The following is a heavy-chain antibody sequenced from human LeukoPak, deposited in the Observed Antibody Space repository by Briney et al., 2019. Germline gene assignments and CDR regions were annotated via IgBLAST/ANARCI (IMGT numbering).Heavy chain of an antibody. V-gene: IGHV4-61*02. Sequence: SETLSLTCTVSGGSISSSSYYWSWIRQPAGKGLEWIGRIYTSGSTNYNPSLKSRVTMSVDTSKNQFSLKLSSVTAADTAVYYCARGRYYDSSGYYYYMGYYFDYWGQGTLVTVSS. CDR1: GGSISSSSYY. D-gene: IGHD3-22*01. CDR3: ARGRYYDSSGYYYYMGYYFDY. J-gene: IGHJ4*02. CDR2: IYTSGST.